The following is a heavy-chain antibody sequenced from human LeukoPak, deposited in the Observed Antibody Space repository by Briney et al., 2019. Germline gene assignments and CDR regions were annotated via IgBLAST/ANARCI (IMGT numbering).Heavy chain of an antibody. V-gene: IGHV4-30-2*01. CDR2: IYHSGST. Sequence: SETLSLTCAVSGGSISSGGYSWSWIRQPPGKGLEWIGYIYHSGSTYYNPSLKSRVTISVDTSKNQFSLKLSSVTAADTAVYYCARGRDGQWLVVDYWGQGTLVTVSS. D-gene: IGHD6-19*01. J-gene: IGHJ4*02. CDR1: GGSISSGGYS. CDR3: ARGRDGQWLVVDY.